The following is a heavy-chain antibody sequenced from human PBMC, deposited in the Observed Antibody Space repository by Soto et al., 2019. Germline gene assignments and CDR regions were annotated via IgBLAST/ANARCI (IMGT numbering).Heavy chain of an antibody. Sequence: QVQLQQWGAGLLKPSETLSLTCAVYGGSFSGYYWSWIRQPPGKGLEWIGEINHSGSTNYNPSLKSRVTISVDTSKNQFSLKLSSVTAADTAVYYCARGARITMVRGVSYYFDYWGQGTLVTVSS. CDR3: ARGARITMVRGVSYYFDY. J-gene: IGHJ4*02. D-gene: IGHD3-10*01. CDR1: GGSFSGYY. V-gene: IGHV4-34*01. CDR2: INHSGST.